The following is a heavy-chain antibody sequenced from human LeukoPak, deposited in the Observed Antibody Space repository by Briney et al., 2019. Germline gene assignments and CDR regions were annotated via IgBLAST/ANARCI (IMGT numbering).Heavy chain of an antibody. D-gene: IGHD6-13*01. CDR2: ISGSGGTT. V-gene: IGHV3-23*01. CDR3: AKDLYSSSWFWEGD. J-gene: IGHJ4*02. Sequence: GGSLRLSCAASGFTFSSYAMSWVRQAPGKGLQWVSSISGSGGTTYFADSVKGRFTISRDNSKNTVYLQMNSLRAEDTAVYYCAKDLYSSSWFWEGDWGPGTLVTVFS. CDR1: GFTFSSYA.